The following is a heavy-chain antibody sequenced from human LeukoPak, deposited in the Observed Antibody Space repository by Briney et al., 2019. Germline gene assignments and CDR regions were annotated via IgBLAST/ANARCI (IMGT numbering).Heavy chain of an antibody. CDR3: ARANFLSCSSTSCLFDY. Sequence: APVKVSCKASEYTFTDYYMHWVRQAPGQGLEWMGWINPVSGGTNYVQKFQGRVTMTRDTSISTAYMELSRLRSDDTAVYYCARANFLSCSSTSCLFDYWGQGTLVTVSS. CDR1: EYTFTDYY. D-gene: IGHD2-2*01. V-gene: IGHV1-2*02. CDR2: INPVSGGT. J-gene: IGHJ4*02.